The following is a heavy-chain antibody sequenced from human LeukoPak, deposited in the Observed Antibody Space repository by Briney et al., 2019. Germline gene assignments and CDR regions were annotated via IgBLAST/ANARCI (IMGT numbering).Heavy chain of an antibody. CDR3: ARGITMIVVDY. D-gene: IGHD3-22*01. CDR1: GFTFKNFD. J-gene: IGHJ4*02. Sequence: GGSLRLSCAASGFTFKNFDMSWVRQAPGKGLEWVSTISSNGGTTFYADSVKGRFTISRDNSKNTLYLQMNSLRAEDTAVYYCARGITMIVVDYWGQGTLVTVSS. V-gene: IGHV3-23*01. CDR2: ISSNGGTT.